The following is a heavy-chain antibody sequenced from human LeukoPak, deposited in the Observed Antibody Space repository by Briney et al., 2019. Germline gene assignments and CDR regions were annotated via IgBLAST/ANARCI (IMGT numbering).Heavy chain of an antibody. CDR2: ISGSGGST. CDR1: GFTFSSYA. CDR3: AKGRGFDSSGYYYY. V-gene: IGHV3-23*01. J-gene: IGHJ4*02. Sequence: GGSLRLSCAASGFTFSSYAMSWVRQAPGKGLEWVSAISGSGGSTYYADSVKGRFTISRDNSKNTLYQQMNSLRAEDTAVYYCAKGRGFDSSGYYYYWGQGTLVTVSS. D-gene: IGHD3-22*01.